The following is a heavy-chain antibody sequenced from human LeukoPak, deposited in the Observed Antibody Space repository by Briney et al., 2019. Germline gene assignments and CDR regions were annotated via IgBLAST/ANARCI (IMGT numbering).Heavy chain of an antibody. V-gene: IGHV4-39*02. CDR2: IYFSGST. CDR1: GGSISSYY. Sequence: SETLSLTCTVPGGSISSYYWSWIRQPPGKGLEWIGSIYFSGSTYYNPSLKSRVTISVDTSKNQFSLKLSSVTAADTAVYYCAREGQWPIFDYWGQGTLVTVSS. CDR3: AREGQWPIFDY. D-gene: IGHD6-19*01. J-gene: IGHJ4*02.